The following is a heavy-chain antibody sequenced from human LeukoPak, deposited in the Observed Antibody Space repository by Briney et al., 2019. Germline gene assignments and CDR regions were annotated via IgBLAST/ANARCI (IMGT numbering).Heavy chain of an antibody. CDR2: INHSGST. Sequence: PSETLSLTCAVYGGSFSGYYWSWIRQPPGKGLEWIGEINHSGSTNYNPSLKSRVTISVDTSKNQFSLKLSSVTAADTAVYYCAGESGAMDLDYWGQGTLVTVSS. J-gene: IGHJ4*02. CDR3: AGESGAMDLDY. D-gene: IGHD5-18*01. V-gene: IGHV4-34*01. CDR1: GGSFSGYY.